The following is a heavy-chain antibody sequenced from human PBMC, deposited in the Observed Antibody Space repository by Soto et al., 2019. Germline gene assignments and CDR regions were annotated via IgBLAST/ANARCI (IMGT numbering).Heavy chain of an antibody. CDR2: FDPEDGET. Sequence: GASVKVSCKVSGYTLTELSMHWVRQAPGKGLEWMGGFDPEDGETIYAQKFQGRVTMTEDTSTDTAYMELSSLRSEDTAVYYRATGAPGFGDRELQYYFGYWGKRTMVTV. J-gene: IGHJ4*02. D-gene: IGHD1-26*01. CDR3: ATGAPGFGDRELQYYFGY. CDR1: GYTLTELS. V-gene: IGHV1-24*01.